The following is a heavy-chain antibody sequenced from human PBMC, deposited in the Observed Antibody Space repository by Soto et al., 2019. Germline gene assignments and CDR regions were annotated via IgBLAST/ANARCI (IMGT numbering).Heavy chain of an antibody. CDR1: GLSLSTSGMC. V-gene: IGHV2-70*01. Sequence: GSGPTLVNPTQTLTLTCTFSGLSLSTSGMCVSWIRQPPGKALEWLALIDWDDDKYYSTSLKTRLTISKDTSKNQVVLTMTNMDPVDTATYYCARIITRYCSSTSCGSFDYWGQGTLVTVSS. D-gene: IGHD2-2*01. J-gene: IGHJ4*02. CDR3: ARIITRYCSSTSCGSFDY. CDR2: IDWDDDK.